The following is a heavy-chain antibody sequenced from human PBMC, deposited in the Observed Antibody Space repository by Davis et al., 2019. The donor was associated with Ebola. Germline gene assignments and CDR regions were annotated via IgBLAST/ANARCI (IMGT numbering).Heavy chain of an antibody. Sequence: GGSLRLSCAASGFTFSDYYMSWVRQAPGKGLEWVANIKQDGSEKYYVDSVKGRFTISRDNAKNSLYLQMSSLRAEDTAVYYCARRGGKWELLNFDYWGQGTLVTVSS. CDR1: GFTFSDYY. J-gene: IGHJ4*02. D-gene: IGHD1-26*01. CDR2: IKQDGSEK. V-gene: IGHV3-7*03. CDR3: ARRGGKWELLNFDY.